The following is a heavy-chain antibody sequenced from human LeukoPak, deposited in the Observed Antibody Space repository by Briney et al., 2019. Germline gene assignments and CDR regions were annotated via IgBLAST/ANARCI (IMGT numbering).Heavy chain of an antibody. CDR2: IYTSGST. V-gene: IGHV4-61*02. J-gene: IGHJ4*02. D-gene: IGHD6-13*01. CDR1: GGSISSGSYY. CDR3: ARRLAGTEDY. Sequence: SETLSLTCTVSGGSISSGSYYWSWIRQPAGKGLEWIGRIYTSGSTNYNPSLKSRVTISVDTSKNQFSLKLSSVTAADTAVYYCARRLAGTEDYWGQGTLVTVSS.